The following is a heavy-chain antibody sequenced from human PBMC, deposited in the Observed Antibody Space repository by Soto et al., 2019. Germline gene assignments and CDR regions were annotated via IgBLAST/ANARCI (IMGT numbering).Heavy chain of an antibody. CDR2: VYHSVST. D-gene: IGHD1-1*01. Sequence: QVQLQESGPGLVKPSETLSLTCNVSGDSISIGNYYWTWIRQHPGRGLEWIGYVYHSVSTNYSPSLKSRVTISMDTSQNQFSLKLTSMTAADTAVYYCARMGTTILWGQGILVTVSS. CDR3: ARMGTTIL. V-gene: IGHV4-31*03. J-gene: IGHJ4*02. CDR1: GDSISIGNYY.